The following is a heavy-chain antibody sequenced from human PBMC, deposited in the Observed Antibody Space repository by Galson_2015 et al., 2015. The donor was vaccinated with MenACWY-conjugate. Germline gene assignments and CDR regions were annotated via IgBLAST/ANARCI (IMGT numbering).Heavy chain of an antibody. D-gene: IGHD3-3*01. CDR2: ISDSGRFT. Sequence: SLRLSCAASGFTFTSYAMTWVRQAPGKGLEWVSTISDSGRFTYYADSVKGRFTISRDNSKSALFLQMNNVRADDTAVYYCAKLNIKWYDFHYYYYMDVWGKGTTVTVSS. J-gene: IGHJ6*03. CDR3: AKLNIKWYDFHYYYYMDV. V-gene: IGHV3-23*01. CDR1: GFTFTSYA.